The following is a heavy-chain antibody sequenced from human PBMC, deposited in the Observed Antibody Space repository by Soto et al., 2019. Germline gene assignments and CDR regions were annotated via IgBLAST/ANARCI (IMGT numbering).Heavy chain of an antibody. CDR2: IYHSGNA. CDR3: ARAPRGNYGYPSYFDY. Sequence: KPSETLSLTCAVSGGSISTSNWWSWVRQPPGKGLEWIGYIYHSGNAYYNPSLKSRVTISVDTSKNQFSLKLSSVTAADTAVYYCARAPRGNYGYPSYFDYWGQGTLVTVSS. D-gene: IGHD3-10*01. V-gene: IGHV4-4*02. J-gene: IGHJ4*02. CDR1: GGSISTSNW.